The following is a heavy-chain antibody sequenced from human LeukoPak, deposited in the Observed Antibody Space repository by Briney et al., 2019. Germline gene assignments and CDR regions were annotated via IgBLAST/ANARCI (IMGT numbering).Heavy chain of an antibody. CDR3: VTDIPGLGVGELDY. J-gene: IGHJ4*02. Sequence: GGSLRHSCAASGFTFSGAWMTWVRQGPGKGLEWVGRIKSDGTTDYATPVQGRFIISRDDSTDTVSLQMDSLRSDDTAVYFCVTDIPGLGVGELDYWGQGTPVIVSS. CDR1: GFTFSGAW. V-gene: IGHV3-15*01. D-gene: IGHD4-17*01. CDR2: IKSDGTT.